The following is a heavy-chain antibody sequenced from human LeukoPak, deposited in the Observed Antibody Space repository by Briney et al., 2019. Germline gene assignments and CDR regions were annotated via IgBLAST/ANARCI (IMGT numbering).Heavy chain of an antibody. V-gene: IGHV3-23*01. Sequence: GGSLRLSCAASGFTFSSYAMNWVRQAPGKGLEWVSAISGSGGSTYYADSVKGRSTISRDNSKNTLYLQMNRLKTEDTAVYYCADDTYCSRASCRYFQFWGQGTLVTVSS. CDR2: ISGSGGST. D-gene: IGHD2-2*01. CDR1: GFTFSSYA. CDR3: ADDTYCSRASCRYFQF. J-gene: IGHJ4*02.